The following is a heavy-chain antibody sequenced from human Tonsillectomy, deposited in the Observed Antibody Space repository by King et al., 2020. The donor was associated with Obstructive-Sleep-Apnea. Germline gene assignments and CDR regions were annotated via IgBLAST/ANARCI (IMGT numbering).Heavy chain of an antibody. D-gene: IGHD3-10*01. CDR2: IKSKTDVWTT. Sequence: VQLVESGGGLVKPGGSLRLSCAASGFTFSNAWMSWVRQAPGKGLGWVGRIKSKTDVWTTDYAATVKGRFTISRDDSKNTRYVQMNSLKSEDTAVYYCTTEDTMVRGAMDYWGQGTLVTVSS. CDR3: TTEDTMVRGAMDY. CDR1: GFTFSNAW. V-gene: IGHV3-15*01. J-gene: IGHJ4*02.